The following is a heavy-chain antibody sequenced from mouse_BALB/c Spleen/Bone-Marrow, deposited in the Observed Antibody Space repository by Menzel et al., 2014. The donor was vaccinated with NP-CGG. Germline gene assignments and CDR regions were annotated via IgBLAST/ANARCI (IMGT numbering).Heavy chain of an antibody. CDR3: TRRDTTVERAWFAY. J-gene: IGHJ3*01. CDR1: GYTFTSYW. Sequence: QVQLQQPGAELVKPGASVKMSCKVSGYTFTSYWMHWVKQRPGQGLEWIGTIDPSDSYTSYNQKFKGKATLTVDTSSSTAYMQLSSLTSEDSAVYYCTRRDTTVERAWFAYWGQGTLVTVSA. V-gene: IGHV1S127*01. D-gene: IGHD1-1*01. CDR2: IDPSDSYT.